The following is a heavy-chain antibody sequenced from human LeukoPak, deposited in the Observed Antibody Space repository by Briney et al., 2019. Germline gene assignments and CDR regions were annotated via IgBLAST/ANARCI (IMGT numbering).Heavy chain of an antibody. CDR3: ARGGVRGVTY. D-gene: IGHD3-10*01. CDR1: GGAFSGYY. CDR2: INHSGST. J-gene: IGHJ4*02. Sequence: SETLSLTCAVYGGAFSGYYWSWIRQPPGKGLEWIGEINHSGSTNYNPSLKSRVTISVDTSKNQFSLKLSSVTAADTAVYYCARGGVRGVTYWGQGTLVTVSS. V-gene: IGHV4-34*01.